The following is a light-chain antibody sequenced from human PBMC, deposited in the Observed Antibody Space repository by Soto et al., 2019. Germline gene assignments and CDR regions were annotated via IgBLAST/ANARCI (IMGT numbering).Light chain of an antibody. V-gene: IGLV2-18*02. CDR2: EVS. CDR3: SSYTSSNTLL. CDR1: ASDVGGYNR. Sequence: QSALTQPPSVSASPGQSVTISCTGTASDVGGYNRVSWYQQPPGTAPKLMIYEVSNRPSGVPDRFSGSKSGNTASLTISGLQAEDEADYYCSSYTSSNTLLFGGGTKL. J-gene: IGLJ2*01.